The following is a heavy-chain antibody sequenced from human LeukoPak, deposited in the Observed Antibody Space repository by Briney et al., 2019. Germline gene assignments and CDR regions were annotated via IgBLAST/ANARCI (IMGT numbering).Heavy chain of an antibody. D-gene: IGHD1-26*01. CDR2: ISSISSYI. J-gene: IGHJ4*02. Sequence: GGSLRLSCAASGFTFSIYSMNWVRQAPGKGLECVSSISSISSYIYYGDSVKGKFTISRDNSKNTLYMQMKSLRAEDTAVYYCAKADSGTYYGLGDYFDYWGQGTLVTVSS. CDR1: GFTFSIYS. V-gene: IGHV3-21*01. CDR3: AKADSGTYYGLGDYFDY.